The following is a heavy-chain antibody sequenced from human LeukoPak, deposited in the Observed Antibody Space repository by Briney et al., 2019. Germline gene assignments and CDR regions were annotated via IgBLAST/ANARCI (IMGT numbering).Heavy chain of an antibody. Sequence: ASVKVSCKASGYTFTSYDINWVRQATGQGLEWMGWMNPNSGNTGYAQKFQGRVTITRNTSISTAYMELSSLRSEDTAVYYCARGLIYCSSTSCLWYYFDYWGQGTLVTVSS. J-gene: IGHJ4*02. CDR3: ARGLIYCSSTSCLWYYFDY. CDR2: MNPNSGNT. D-gene: IGHD2-2*01. V-gene: IGHV1-8*03. CDR1: GYTFTSYD.